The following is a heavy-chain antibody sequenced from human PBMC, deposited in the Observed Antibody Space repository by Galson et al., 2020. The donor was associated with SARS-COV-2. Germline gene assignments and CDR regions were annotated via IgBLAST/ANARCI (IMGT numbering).Heavy chain of an antibody. CDR2: ISISSSTI. D-gene: IGHD2-2*01. J-gene: IGHJ4*02. Sequence: GGSLRLSCEASGFTFSSYSMNWVRQAPGKGLEWVSSISISSSTIYYADSVKGRFTSSRDNAKNSLYLQMNSLRDEDTAVDYCARVAYAFDYSGQGTLVTVSS. CDR3: ARVAYAFDY. CDR1: GFTFSSYS. V-gene: IGHV3-48*02.